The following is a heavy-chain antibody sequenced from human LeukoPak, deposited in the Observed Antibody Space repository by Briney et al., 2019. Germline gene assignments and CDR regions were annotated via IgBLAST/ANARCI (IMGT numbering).Heavy chain of an antibody. CDR1: GYTXTTYY. Sequence: ASVKVSCKASGYTXTTYYMHWVRQAPGQGLEWMAMINPSGGSTNYAQKFQGRVTMTRDTSTSTAYMELSSLRSGDTALYYCARGGSEQLSPPFDSWGQGTLVTVSS. J-gene: IGHJ4*02. V-gene: IGHV1-46*01. D-gene: IGHD3-10*01. CDR3: ARGGSEQLSPPFDS. CDR2: INPSGGST.